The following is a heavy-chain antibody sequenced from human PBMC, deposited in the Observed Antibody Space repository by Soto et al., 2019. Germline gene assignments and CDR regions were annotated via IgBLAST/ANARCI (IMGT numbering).Heavy chain of an antibody. J-gene: IGHJ4*02. CDR2: ISYYGSNK. V-gene: IGHV3-30-3*01. D-gene: IGHD4-17*01. CDR1: GFTFSSYA. CDR3: ARATYGDYGRFAY. Sequence: PGGSLRLSCAASGFTFSSYAMHWVRQSPGKGVESVAVISYYGSNKYYADSVKGRFTISRDNSKNTLYLQMNSLRAEDTAVYYCARATYGDYGRFAYGGQGTLVTVSS.